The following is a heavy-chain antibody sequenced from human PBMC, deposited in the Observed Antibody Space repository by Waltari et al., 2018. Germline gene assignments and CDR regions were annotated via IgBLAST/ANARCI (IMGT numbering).Heavy chain of an antibody. CDR1: GYSISSGYY. CDR3: ARDRLYGSGSEFDY. Sequence: QVQLQESGPGLVKPSETLSLTCAVSGYSISSGYYWGWIRQPPGKGLEWIGRIYHSGSTYYNPSLKSRVTISVDTSKNQFSLKLSSVTAADTAVYYCARDRLYGSGSEFDYWGQGTLVTVSS. CDR2: IYHSGST. D-gene: IGHD3-10*01. J-gene: IGHJ4*02. V-gene: IGHV4-38-2*02.